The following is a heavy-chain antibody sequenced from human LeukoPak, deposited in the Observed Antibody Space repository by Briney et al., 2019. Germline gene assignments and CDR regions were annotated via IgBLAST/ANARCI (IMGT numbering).Heavy chain of an antibody. J-gene: IGHJ4*02. CDR3: ARIAEQHLQYYFDY. V-gene: IGHV1-18*01. CDR1: GYFFSSYG. D-gene: IGHD6-13*01. CDR2: ISAYDGNT. Sequence: GASVKVSCKASGYFFSSYGFSWVRQAPGQGLEWMGWISAYDGNTNYEQKIQGRVTMATDTSTSTAYMELRSLRSDDSAVYFCARIAEQHLQYYFDYWGQGTLVTVSS.